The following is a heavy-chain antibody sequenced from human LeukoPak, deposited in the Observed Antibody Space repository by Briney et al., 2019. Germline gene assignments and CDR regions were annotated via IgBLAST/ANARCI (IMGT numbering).Heavy chain of an antibody. Sequence: PSETLSLTCAVYGGSSSGYYWSWIRQPPGKGLEWIGEINHSGSTNYNPSLKSRVTISVDTSKNQFSLKLSSVTAADTAVYYCARARRLVWYYYYGMDVWGQGTTVTVSS. V-gene: IGHV4-34*01. CDR3: ARARRLVWYYYYGMDV. D-gene: IGHD5/OR15-5a*01. CDR1: GGSSSGYY. CDR2: INHSGST. J-gene: IGHJ6*02.